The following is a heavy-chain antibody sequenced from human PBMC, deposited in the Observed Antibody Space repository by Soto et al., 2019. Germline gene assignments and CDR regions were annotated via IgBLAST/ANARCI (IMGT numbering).Heavy chain of an antibody. J-gene: IGHJ4*02. Sequence: SETLSLTCAVYGGSFSVYYWTWIRQPPGTGLEWIGEINHSGSTNYNPSLKSRVTISVDTSKNQFSLKLSSVTAADTAVYYCARASSGYCISTSCYEGGYFDYWGKGTLVTVS. V-gene: IGHV4-34*01. D-gene: IGHD2-2*01. CDR1: GGSFSVYY. CDR3: ARASSGYCISTSCYEGGYFDY. CDR2: INHSGST.